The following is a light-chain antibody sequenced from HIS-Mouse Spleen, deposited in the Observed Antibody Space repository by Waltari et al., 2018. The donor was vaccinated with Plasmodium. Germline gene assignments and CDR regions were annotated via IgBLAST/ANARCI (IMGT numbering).Light chain of an antibody. Sequence: DIQMTQSPSTLSASVGDRVTITCRASQSISSRLAWYQQKPGKAPKLLIYKASSLESGVPSRFSGSGSGTGFTLTFSCLQPDDFATYFCQQYNSYSWTFGQGTKVEIK. J-gene: IGKJ1*01. V-gene: IGKV1-5*03. CDR3: QQYNSYSWT. CDR2: KAS. CDR1: QSISSR.